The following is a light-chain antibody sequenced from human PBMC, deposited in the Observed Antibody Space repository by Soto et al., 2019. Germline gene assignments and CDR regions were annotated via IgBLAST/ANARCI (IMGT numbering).Light chain of an antibody. J-gene: IGKJ5*01. CDR3: QQRSNWPPIT. CDR2: DAS. Sequence: DIQMTQSPSTLSASVGDRVTITCRASQSISSYLNWYQQKPGKAPKLLIYDASSLESGVPSRFSGSGSGTEFTLTISSLQSEDFAVYYCQQRSNWPPITFGQGTRLEI. V-gene: IGKV1-39*01. CDR1: QSISSY.